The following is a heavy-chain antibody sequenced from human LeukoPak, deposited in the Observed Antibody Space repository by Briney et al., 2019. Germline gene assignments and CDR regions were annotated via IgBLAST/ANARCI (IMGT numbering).Heavy chain of an antibody. Sequence: QSGGSLRLSCAASGFTFSSYAMHWVRQAPGKGLEWVAVISYDGSNKYYADSVKGRFTISRDNSKNTLYLQMNSLRAEDTAVYYCATITVPGGTTRDYWGQGTLVTVSS. CDR2: ISYDGSNK. J-gene: IGHJ4*02. CDR3: ATITVPGGTTRDY. D-gene: IGHD1-26*01. V-gene: IGHV3-30-3*01. CDR1: GFTFSSYA.